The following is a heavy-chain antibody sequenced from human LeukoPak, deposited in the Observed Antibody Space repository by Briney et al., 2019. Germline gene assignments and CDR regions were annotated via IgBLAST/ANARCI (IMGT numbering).Heavy chain of an antibody. D-gene: IGHD3-9*01. CDR2: IYYSGST. CDR1: GGSISSYY. CDR3: ARVLTHNSNNFGFDP. Sequence: SETLSLTCTVSGGSISSYYWSWIRQPPGKGLEWIGYIYYSGSTNYNPSLKSRVTISVDTSKNQSSLKLSSVTAADTAVYYCARVLTHNSNNFGFDPWGQGTPVTVSS. V-gene: IGHV4-59*01. J-gene: IGHJ5*02.